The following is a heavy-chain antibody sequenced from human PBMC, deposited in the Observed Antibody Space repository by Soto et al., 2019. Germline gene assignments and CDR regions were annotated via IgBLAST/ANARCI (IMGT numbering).Heavy chain of an antibody. V-gene: IGHV6-1*01. CDR3: ARLELVLPYYYYYGMDV. D-gene: IGHD6-13*01. CDR1: GDSVSSNSAA. J-gene: IGHJ6*02. Sequence: QSPTLSLTCAISGDSVSSNSAAWNWIRQSPSRGLEWLGRTYYRSKWYNDYAVSVKSRITINPDTSKNQFSLQLNSVTPEDTAVYYCARLELVLPYYYYYGMDVWGQGTTVTVSS. CDR2: TYYRSKWYN.